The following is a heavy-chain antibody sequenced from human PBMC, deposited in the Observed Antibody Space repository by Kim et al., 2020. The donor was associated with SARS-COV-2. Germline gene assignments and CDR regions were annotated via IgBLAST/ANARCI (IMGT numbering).Heavy chain of an antibody. CDR2: IYYSGST. V-gene: IGHV4-59*01. CDR1: GGSISSYY. D-gene: IGHD6-13*01. Sequence: SETLSLTCTVSGGSISSYYWSWIRQPPGKGLEWIGYIYYSGSTNYNPSLKSRVTISVDTSKNQFSLKLSSVTAADTAVYYCARDLGYSSSWPNYYYYGMDGWGRGTTVTVSS. J-gene: IGHJ6*04. CDR3: ARDLGYSSSWPNYYYYGMDG.